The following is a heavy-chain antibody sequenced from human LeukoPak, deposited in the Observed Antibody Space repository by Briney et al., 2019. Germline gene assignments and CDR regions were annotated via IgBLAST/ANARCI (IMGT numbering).Heavy chain of an antibody. D-gene: IGHD2-21*02. J-gene: IGHJ6*02. CDR1: GGSISSYY. CDR2: IYYSGST. V-gene: IGHV4-59*01. Sequence: PSETLSLTCTVSGGSISSYYWSWIRQPPGKGLEWIGYIYYSGSTNYNPSLKSRVTISVDTSKNQFSLKLSSVTAADTAVYYCARTHIVVVTASYYYYGMDVWGQGTTVTVSS. CDR3: ARTHIVVVTASYYYYGMDV.